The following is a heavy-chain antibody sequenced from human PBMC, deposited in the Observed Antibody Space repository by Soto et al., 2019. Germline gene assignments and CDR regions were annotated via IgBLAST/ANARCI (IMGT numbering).Heavy chain of an antibody. V-gene: IGHV4-39*01. CDR3: ARRNGGDSSGYYYGYFDY. CDR1: GGSISSSSYY. Sequence: PSETLSLTCTVPGGSISSSSYYWGWIRQPPGKGLEWIGSIYYSGSTYYNPSLKSRVTISVDTSKNQFSLKLSSVTAADTAVYYCARRNGGDSSGYYYGYFDYWGQGTLVTVSS. CDR2: IYYSGST. D-gene: IGHD3-22*01. J-gene: IGHJ4*02.